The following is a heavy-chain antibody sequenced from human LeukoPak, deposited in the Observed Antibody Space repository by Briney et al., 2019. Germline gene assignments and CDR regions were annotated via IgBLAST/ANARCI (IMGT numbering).Heavy chain of an antibody. CDR2: IYYSGST. J-gene: IGHJ6*03. CDR1: GGCISSYY. CDR3: ARGLREFGYYYYHMDV. Sequence: SETLSLTCTVSGGCISSYYWSWIRQPPRKGLEWIGYIYYSGSTNYNPSLKSRVTISVDTSKNQFSLKLRSVTAADTAVYYCARGLREFGYYYYHMDVWGKGTTVTVSS. V-gene: IGHV4-59*12. D-gene: IGHD3-10*01.